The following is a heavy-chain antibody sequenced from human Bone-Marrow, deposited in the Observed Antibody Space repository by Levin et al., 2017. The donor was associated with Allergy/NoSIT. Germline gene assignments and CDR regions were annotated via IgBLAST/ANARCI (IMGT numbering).Heavy chain of an antibody. CDR1: GYTFSTYA. D-gene: IGHD5-12*01. J-gene: IGHJ4*02. CDR2: INTNTGKP. CDR3: VREGGGGMDLDVSFVD. Sequence: GESLKISCKASGYTFSTYALNWVRQAPGQGLQWLGWINTNTGKPTYAQGFRGRLVFSLDSSVSTSYLQISSLRTEDTGVYYCVREGGGGMDLDVSFVDWGQGTLVTVSS. V-gene: IGHV7-4-1*02.